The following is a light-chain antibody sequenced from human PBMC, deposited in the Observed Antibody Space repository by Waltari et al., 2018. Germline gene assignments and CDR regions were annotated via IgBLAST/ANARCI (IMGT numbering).Light chain of an antibody. Sequence: QSALTQPASVAGSPGQSITITGTGTSSAIEFYAYVSWYQQYPGKAPPLIIYHVNHRPSAVSSRFSASKSGNAASLTISGLQGADEADYYCSSFSRRANIVFGSGTKVTVL. CDR1: SSAIEFYAY. V-gene: IGLV2-14*01. CDR2: HVN. CDR3: SSFSRRANIV. J-gene: IGLJ1*01.